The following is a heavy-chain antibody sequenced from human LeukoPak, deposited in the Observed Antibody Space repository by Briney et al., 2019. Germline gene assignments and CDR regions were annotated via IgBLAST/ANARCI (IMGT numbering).Heavy chain of an antibody. V-gene: IGHV1-69*13. D-gene: IGHD5-12*01. Sequence: SVKVSCKASGGTFSSYAISWVRQAPGQGVEWMGGIIPIFGTANYAQKFQGRVTITADESTSTAYMELSSLRSEDTAVYYCARGAGYSGYDRSGEFDYWGQGTLVTVSS. J-gene: IGHJ4*02. CDR3: ARGAGYSGYDRSGEFDY. CDR2: IIPIFGTA. CDR1: GGTFSSYA.